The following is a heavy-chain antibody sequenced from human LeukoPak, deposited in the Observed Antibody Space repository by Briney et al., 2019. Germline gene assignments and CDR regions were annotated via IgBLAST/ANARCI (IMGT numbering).Heavy chain of an antibody. CDR3: AKGHNNYSFTIDY. CDR2: IADSGGNT. CDR1: GFTFNMYG. V-gene: IGHV3-23*01. Sequence: AGSLTLSCAASGFTFNMYGMGWHRQAPGKWPEGGAAIADSGGNTYYADSVKGRFTISRDNSRNTLSLQMNSLRAEDTAVYYCAKGHNNYSFTIDYWGQGTLVTVSS. J-gene: IGHJ4*02. D-gene: IGHD2-15*01.